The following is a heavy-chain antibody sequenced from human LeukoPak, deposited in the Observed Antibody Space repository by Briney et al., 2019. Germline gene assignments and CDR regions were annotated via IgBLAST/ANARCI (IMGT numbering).Heavy chain of an antibody. J-gene: IGHJ4*02. Sequence: PSETLSLTCAVYGGSLSGYYWSWIRQPPGKGLEWIGEINHSGSTNYNPSLKSRVTISVDTSKNQFSLKLSSVTAADTAVYYCARDQGRWLVRTFDYWGQGTLVTVSS. D-gene: IGHD6-19*01. CDR1: GGSLSGYY. V-gene: IGHV4-34*01. CDR2: INHSGST. CDR3: ARDQGRWLVRTFDY.